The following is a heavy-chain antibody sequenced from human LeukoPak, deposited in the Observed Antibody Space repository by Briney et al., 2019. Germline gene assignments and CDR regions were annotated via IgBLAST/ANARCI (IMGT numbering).Heavy chain of an antibody. Sequence: GGSLRLSCAASGFTVSSNYMSWVRQAPGKGLEWVSVIYSGGSTYYADSVKGRFTISRDNSKNTLYLQMNSLRAEDTAVYYCAREGRHYYDSSGYYWKDWGQGTLVTVSS. J-gene: IGHJ4*02. CDR3: AREGRHYYDSSGYYWKD. CDR2: IYSGGST. CDR1: GFTVSSNY. D-gene: IGHD3-22*01. V-gene: IGHV3-66*02.